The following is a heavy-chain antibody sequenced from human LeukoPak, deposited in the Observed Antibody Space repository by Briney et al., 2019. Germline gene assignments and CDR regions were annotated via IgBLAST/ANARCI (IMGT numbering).Heavy chain of an antibody. CDR1: GYTFTSYD. J-gene: IGHJ4*02. D-gene: IGHD3-10*01. V-gene: IGHV1-8*01. CDR3: ALWFGELSYYFDY. Sequence: ASVKVSCKASGYTFTSYDINWVRQATGQGLEWMGWMNPNSGNTGYAQKFQGRVTMTRNTSISTAYMELSSLRSEDTAVYYRALWFGELSYYFDYWGQGTLVTVSS. CDR2: MNPNSGNT.